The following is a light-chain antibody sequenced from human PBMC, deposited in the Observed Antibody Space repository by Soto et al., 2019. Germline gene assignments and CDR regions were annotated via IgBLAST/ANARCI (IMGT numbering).Light chain of an antibody. CDR1: SSNIGNNA. J-gene: IGLJ3*02. V-gene: IGLV1-36*01. CDR3: AAWDYSLHGWV. CDR2: YDD. Sequence: QAVVTQPPSVSEAPRQRVTISCSGSSSNIGNNAVNWYQQLPGKAPKLLIYYDDLLPSGVSDRFSGSKSGTSASLAISELQSEDEADYYCAAWDYSLHGWVFGGGTKLTVL.